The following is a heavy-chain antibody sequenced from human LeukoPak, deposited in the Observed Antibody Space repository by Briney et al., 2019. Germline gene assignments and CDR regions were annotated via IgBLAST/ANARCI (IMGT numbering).Heavy chain of an antibody. CDR3: ARANLGSGWRFDY. D-gene: IGHD6-19*01. CDR2: ISSSSSHT. J-gene: IGHJ4*02. CDR1: EFAFSDFY. Sequence: PGGSLRRSCGASEFAFSDFYMTWIRQAPGKGLEWVSYISSSSSHTNYADSVKGRFTISRDNAKNSLYLQMNSLRAEDTAVYYCARANLGSGWRFDYWGQGTLVTVSS. V-gene: IGHV3-11*06.